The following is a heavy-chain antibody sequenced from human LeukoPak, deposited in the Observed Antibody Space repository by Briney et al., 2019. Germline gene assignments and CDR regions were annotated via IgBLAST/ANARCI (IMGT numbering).Heavy chain of an antibody. J-gene: IGHJ4*02. Sequence: ASVKVSCKASGYTFTSYAMHWVRQAPGQRLEWMGWINAGNGNTKYSQKFQGRVTITRDTSASTAYMELSSLRSEDTAVYYCAREGAAGTTLKPLPFDYWGQGTLVTVSS. CDR3: AREGAAGTTLKPLPFDY. V-gene: IGHV1-3*01. CDR1: GYTFTSYA. CDR2: INAGNGNT. D-gene: IGHD1-1*01.